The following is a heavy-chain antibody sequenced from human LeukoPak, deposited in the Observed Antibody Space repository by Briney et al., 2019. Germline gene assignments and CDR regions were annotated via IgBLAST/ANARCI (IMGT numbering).Heavy chain of an antibody. D-gene: IGHD3-9*01. V-gene: IGHV4-59*01. Sequence: SETLSLTCTVSGGSISSDYWSWIRQPPGTGLEWIGYIYYSGSTNYNPSLKSRVTISVDTSKNQFSLKLSSVTAADTAVYYCASSGAFTISAFDYWGQGTLVTVSS. CDR1: GGSISSDY. CDR3: ASSGAFTISAFDY. CDR2: IYYSGST. J-gene: IGHJ4*02.